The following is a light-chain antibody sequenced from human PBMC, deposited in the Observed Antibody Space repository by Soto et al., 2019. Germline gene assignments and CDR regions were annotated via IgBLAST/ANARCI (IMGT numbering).Light chain of an antibody. Sequence: AIRMTQSPSSFSASTGDRVTITCRASQGISSYLAWYQQKPGKAPKLLIYAASTLQSGVPSRFSGSGSGTDFTLTISCLQSEDIATYYCQQYYSYPSFGGGTKMEIK. J-gene: IGKJ4*01. CDR1: QGISSY. V-gene: IGKV1-8*01. CDR3: QQYYSYPS. CDR2: AAS.